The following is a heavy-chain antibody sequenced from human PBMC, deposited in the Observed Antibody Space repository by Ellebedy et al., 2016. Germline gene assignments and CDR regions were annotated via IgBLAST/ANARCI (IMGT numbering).Heavy chain of an antibody. CDR2: IYYSGCT. Sequence: SETLSLXXTVSGGSISSSSYYWGWIRQPPGKGLEWIGSIYYSGCTYYNPSLKSRVTISVDTSKNQFSLKLSSVTAADTAVYYCATITFGGVIAYWGQGTLVTVSS. CDR3: ATITFGGVIAY. J-gene: IGHJ4*02. D-gene: IGHD3-16*02. V-gene: IGHV4-39*07. CDR1: GGSISSSSYY.